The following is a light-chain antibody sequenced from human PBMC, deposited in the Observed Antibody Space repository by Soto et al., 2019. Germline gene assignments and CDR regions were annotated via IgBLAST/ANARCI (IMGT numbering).Light chain of an antibody. CDR3: CSYAGSPRYV. Sequence: QSALTQPRSVSGSPGQSVTISCTGTSSDVGGYNYVSWYQQYPGKAPKVMIYDVSERPSGVPDRFSGSKSGNTASLTISGLQAEDEADYYCCSYAGSPRYVFGTGTKLTFL. V-gene: IGLV2-11*01. J-gene: IGLJ1*01. CDR2: DVS. CDR1: SSDVGGYNY.